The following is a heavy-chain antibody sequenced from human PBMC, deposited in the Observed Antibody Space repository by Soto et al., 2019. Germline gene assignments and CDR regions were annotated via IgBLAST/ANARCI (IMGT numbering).Heavy chain of an antibody. V-gene: IGHV2-70*11. CDR3: ARILFKGYCSSTSCYPHYFDY. Sequence: SGPRCEPTQTLTLTCTFSGFSLSTSGMCVSWIRQPPGKALEWLARIDWDDDKYYSTSLKTRLTISKDTSKNQVVLTMTNMDPVDTATYYCARILFKGYCSSTSCYPHYFDYWGQGTLVTVSS. CDR2: IDWDDDK. D-gene: IGHD2-2*01. CDR1: GFSLSTSGMC. J-gene: IGHJ4*02.